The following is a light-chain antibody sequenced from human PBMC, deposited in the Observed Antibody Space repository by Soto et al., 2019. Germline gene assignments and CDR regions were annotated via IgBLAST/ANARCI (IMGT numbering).Light chain of an antibody. J-gene: IGKJ5*01. CDR3: QQGYTSAIT. V-gene: IGKV1-39*01. CDR2: AAS. CDR1: QSSRKH. Sequence: DIQMTQSPSSLSASVGDRVTITCRAGQSSRKHLDWYQQKPGKAPKFLIYAASNLQSGVPSRFSGSGSGTDFTLTVNSLQPEDFATYYCQQGYTSAITFGQGTRLE.